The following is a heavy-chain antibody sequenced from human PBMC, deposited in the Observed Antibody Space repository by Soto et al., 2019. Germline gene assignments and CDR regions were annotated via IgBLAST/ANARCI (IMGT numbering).Heavy chain of an antibody. V-gene: IGHV3-30-3*01. CDR2: VSFDGSNK. Sequence: QVQLVESGGGVVQPGRSLRLSCAASGFTFSTHAMHWVRQAPGKGLECVAIVSFDGSNKYYADSVKGRFTISRDNSKNTLYLQMSCLTPEDTAFYYCARDQTGITTAGGGRICHWGQGTLVTVSS. CDR1: GFTFSTHA. J-gene: IGHJ4*02. CDR3: ARDQTGITTAGGGRICH. D-gene: IGHD6-13*01.